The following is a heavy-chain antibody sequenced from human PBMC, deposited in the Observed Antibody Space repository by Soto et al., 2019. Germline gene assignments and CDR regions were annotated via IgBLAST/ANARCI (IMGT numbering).Heavy chain of an antibody. CDR2: IYYSGST. CDR3: ARQWQQLASPFDY. J-gene: IGHJ4*02. Sequence: PSETLSLTCPVSGGYISSSSYYWGWIRQPPGKGLEWIGSIYYSGSTYYNPSLKSRVTISVDTSKNQFSLKLSSVTAADTAVYYCARQWQQLASPFDYWGQGTLVTVSS. CDR1: GGYISSSSYY. V-gene: IGHV4-39*01. D-gene: IGHD6-13*01.